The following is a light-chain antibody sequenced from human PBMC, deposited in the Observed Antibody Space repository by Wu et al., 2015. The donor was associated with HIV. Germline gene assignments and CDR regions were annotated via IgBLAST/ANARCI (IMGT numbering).Light chain of an antibody. CDR1: QDIVTY. Sequence: IQLTQSPSSLSASIGDRVSITCRASQDIVTYLAWYQQTPGKAPRVLIYDASTLQSGVPSRFSGSGSGADFTLTISGLKREDFAIYYCQQLNSFPLTFGQGTRLEIK. V-gene: IGKV1-9*01. CDR2: DAS. J-gene: IGKJ5*01. CDR3: QQLNSFPLT.